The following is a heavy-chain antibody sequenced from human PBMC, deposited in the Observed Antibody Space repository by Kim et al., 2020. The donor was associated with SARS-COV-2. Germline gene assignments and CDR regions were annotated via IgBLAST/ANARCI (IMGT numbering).Heavy chain of an antibody. CDR3: ASPTPSGTQGGAFDI. CDR2: IYYSGST. CDR1: GGSISSSSYY. Sequence: SETLSLTCTVSGGSISSSSYYWGWIRQPPGKGLEWIGSIYYSGSTYYNPSLKSRVTISVDTSKNQFSLKLSSVTAADTAVYYCASPTPSGTQGGAFDIWGQGTMVTVSS. V-gene: IGHV4-39*01. D-gene: IGHD1-26*01. J-gene: IGHJ3*02.